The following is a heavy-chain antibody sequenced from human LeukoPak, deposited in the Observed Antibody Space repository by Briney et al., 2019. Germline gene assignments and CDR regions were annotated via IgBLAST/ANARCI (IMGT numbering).Heavy chain of an antibody. V-gene: IGHV1-2*02. CDR3: ARGPRIALRGPLPY. CDR2: ITPNSGGT. D-gene: IGHD2/OR15-2a*01. CDR1: GYTVTRYE. J-gene: IGHJ4*02. Sequence: ASVRVSCKAAGYTVTRYEMHWVGEAPGQGGEGRGWITPNSGGTTYSQKFQGRVTMPRHTSISTAYMELSRLRSDDTAVYYCARGPRIALRGPLPYWGQGTLVTVSS.